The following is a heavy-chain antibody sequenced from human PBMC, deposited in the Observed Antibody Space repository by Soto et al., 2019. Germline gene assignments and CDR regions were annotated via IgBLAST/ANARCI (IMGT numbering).Heavy chain of an antibody. Sequence: GGSLRLSCAASGFTFSSYGMHCVRQAPGKGLERVAVIWYDGSNKYYADSVKGRFTISRDNSKNTLYLQMNSLRAEDTAVYYCARESQIYYDSSGYPGYYFDYWGQGTLVTVSS. CDR1: GFTFSSYG. D-gene: IGHD3-22*01. V-gene: IGHV3-33*01. J-gene: IGHJ4*02. CDR2: IWYDGSNK. CDR3: ARESQIYYDSSGYPGYYFDY.